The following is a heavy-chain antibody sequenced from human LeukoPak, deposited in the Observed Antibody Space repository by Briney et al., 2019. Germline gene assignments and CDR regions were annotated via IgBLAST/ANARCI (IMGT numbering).Heavy chain of an antibody. Sequence: PSETLSLTCTVSGGSISSSSYYWGWIRQPPGKGLEWIGSIYYSGSTYYSPSLKSRVTISVDTSKNQFSLKLSSVTAADTAVYYCARHLTAAEGPGWFDPWGQGTLVTVSS. CDR1: GGSISSSSYY. V-gene: IGHV4-39*01. CDR2: IYYSGST. CDR3: ARHLTAAEGPGWFDP. J-gene: IGHJ5*02. D-gene: IGHD3-16*01.